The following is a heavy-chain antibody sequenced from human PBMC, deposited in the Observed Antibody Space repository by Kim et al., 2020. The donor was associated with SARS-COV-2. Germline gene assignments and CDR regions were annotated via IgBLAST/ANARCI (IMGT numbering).Heavy chain of an antibody. CDR1: GFSFSDSA. D-gene: IGHD1-26*01. J-gene: IGHJ3*02. V-gene: IGHV3-73*01. CDR2: IRSKTNYNST. CDR3: ARGPTYSGSYWDAFDI. Sequence: GGSLRLSCAASGFSFSDSAIHWVRQASGKGLEWVGRIRSKTNYNSTVYAASVECRFTISRDDSKNTAYLLMNSLKTEDTAIYFCARGPTYSGSYWDAFDIWGQGTMVTVSS.